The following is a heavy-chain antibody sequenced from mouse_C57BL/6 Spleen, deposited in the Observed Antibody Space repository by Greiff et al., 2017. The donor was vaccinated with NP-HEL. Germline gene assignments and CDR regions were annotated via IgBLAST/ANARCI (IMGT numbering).Heavy chain of an antibody. CDR3: ARRDYYGSSSYWYFDV. Sequence: VQLKESGPGLVKPSQSLSLTCSVTGYSITSGYYWNWIRQFPGNKLEWMGYISYDGSNNYNPSLKNRISITRDTSKNQFFLKLNSVTTEDTATYYCARRDYYGSSSYWYFDVWGTGTTVTVSS. V-gene: IGHV3-6*01. CDR1: GYSITSGYY. CDR2: ISYDGSN. D-gene: IGHD1-1*01. J-gene: IGHJ1*03.